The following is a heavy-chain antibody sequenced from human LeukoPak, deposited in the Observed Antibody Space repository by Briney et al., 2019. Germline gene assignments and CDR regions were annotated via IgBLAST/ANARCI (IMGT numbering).Heavy chain of an antibody. D-gene: IGHD3-3*01. V-gene: IGHV1-69*04. Sequence: SVKVSCKASGGTFSSYAISWVRQAPGQGLEWMGRIIPIFGIANYAQKFQGRVTITPDKSTSTAYMELSSLRSEDTAVYYCARVDDFWSGYYMDYWGQGTLVTVSS. CDR2: IIPIFGIA. CDR3: ARVDDFWSGYYMDY. J-gene: IGHJ4*02. CDR1: GGTFSSYA.